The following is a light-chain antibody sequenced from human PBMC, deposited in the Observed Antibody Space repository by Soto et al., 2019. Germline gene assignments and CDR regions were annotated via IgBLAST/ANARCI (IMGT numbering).Light chain of an antibody. CDR1: SSDVGSYNL. J-gene: IGLJ2*01. CDR2: EGN. V-gene: IGLV2-23*03. Sequence: QSALTQPASVSGSPGQSITISCTGTSSDVGSYNLVSWYQQYPGKAPKLIIYEGNKRPSGVSNLFSGSKSGNTASLTISGLQPEDEAHYYCSSYAGGTTFVLFGGGTKFTVL. CDR3: SSYAGGTTFVL.